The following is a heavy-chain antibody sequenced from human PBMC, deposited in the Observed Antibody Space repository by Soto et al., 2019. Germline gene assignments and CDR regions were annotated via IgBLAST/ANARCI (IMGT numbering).Heavy chain of an antibody. V-gene: IGHV4-39*01. J-gene: IGHJ4*02. CDR3: ARGNYYDLYYFDY. CDR2: IYYSGST. Sequence: PSETLSLTCTVSGGSISSSSYYWGWIRQPPGKGLEWIGGIYYSGSTYYNPSLKSRVTISVDTSKNQFSLKLSSVTAADTAVYYCARGNYYDLYYFDYWGQGTLVTVSS. D-gene: IGHD3-22*01. CDR1: GGSISSSSYY.